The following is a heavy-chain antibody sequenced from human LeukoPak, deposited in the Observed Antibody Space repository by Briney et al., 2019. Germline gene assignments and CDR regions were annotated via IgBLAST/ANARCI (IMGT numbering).Heavy chain of an antibody. D-gene: IGHD3-22*01. CDR3: ARARDSSGSDYFDY. V-gene: IGHV1-69*04. CDR2: IIPIFGIA. Sequence: ASVKVSRKASGGTFSCYAISWVRQAPGQGLEWMGRIIPIFGIANYAQKFQGRVTITADKSTSTAYMELSSLRSEDTAVYYCARARDSSGSDYFDYWGQGTLVTVSS. J-gene: IGHJ4*02. CDR1: GGTFSCYA.